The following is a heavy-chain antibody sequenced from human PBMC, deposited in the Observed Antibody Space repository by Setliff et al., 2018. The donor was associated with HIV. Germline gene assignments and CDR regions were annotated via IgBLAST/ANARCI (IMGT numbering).Heavy chain of an antibody. Sequence: SETLSLTCNVSGYSISSGFYWGWIRQPPGKGLEWIGNIFHSGNTDQNPSLKSRVTMSVETSENQFSLKLSSVTAADTAVYYCARLVYYYDSSAYYRPSLEDFLFDPWGQGTLVTVSS. CDR1: GYSISSGFY. CDR2: IFHSGNT. CDR3: ARLVYYYDSSAYYRPSLEDFLFDP. D-gene: IGHD3-22*01. J-gene: IGHJ5*02. V-gene: IGHV4-38-2*02.